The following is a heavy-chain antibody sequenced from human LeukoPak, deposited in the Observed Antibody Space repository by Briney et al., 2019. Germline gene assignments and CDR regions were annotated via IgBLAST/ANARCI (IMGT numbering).Heavy chain of an antibody. D-gene: IGHD2-15*01. V-gene: IGHV3-21*01. Sequence: PGGSLRLSCAASGFTFSSYEMNWVRQAPGKGLEWVSSISSTGTFIYYADSVKGRFTISRDNAKSSLFLQMDSLRAEDTAVYYCARGYCSGGTCYFDYWGQGTLVTVSS. CDR2: ISSTGTFI. J-gene: IGHJ4*02. CDR3: ARGYCSGGTCYFDY. CDR1: GFTFSSYE.